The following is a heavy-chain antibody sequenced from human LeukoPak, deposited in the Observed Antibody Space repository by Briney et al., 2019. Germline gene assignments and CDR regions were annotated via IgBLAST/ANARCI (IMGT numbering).Heavy chain of an antibody. V-gene: IGHV5-51*01. CDR3: ARHYSGSGTYFCFNY. Sequence: GESLKISCKGSGYDFTNYWIGWVRQMPGKGLEWMGVIYPGDSDARYSPSFQGQVTISADKSISTAYLQWSSLKASDTAMYYCARHYSGSGTYFCFNYWGQGTLVTVSS. CDR1: GYDFTNYW. D-gene: IGHD3-10*01. J-gene: IGHJ4*02. CDR2: IYPGDSDA.